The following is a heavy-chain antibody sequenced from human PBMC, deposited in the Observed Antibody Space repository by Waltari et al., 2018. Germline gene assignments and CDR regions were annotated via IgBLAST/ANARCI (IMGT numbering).Heavy chain of an antibody. D-gene: IGHD2-2*01. Sequence: QVQLQESGPGLVKPSEPLSLTCTVSGGSISSYYWRWIRQPAGKGLEWIGRIYTSGSTNYNPSLKSRVTMSVDTSKNQFSLKLSSVTAADTAVYYCARTIVVVPAASNWFDPWGQGTLVTVSS. J-gene: IGHJ5*02. V-gene: IGHV4-4*07. CDR3: ARTIVVVPAASNWFDP. CDR2: IYTSGST. CDR1: GGSISSYY.